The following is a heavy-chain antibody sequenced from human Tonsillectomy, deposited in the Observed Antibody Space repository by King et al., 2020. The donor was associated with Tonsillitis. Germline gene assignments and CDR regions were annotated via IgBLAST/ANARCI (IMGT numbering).Heavy chain of an antibody. V-gene: IGHV4-59*01. CDR1: GGSISSYY. D-gene: IGHD6-19*01. Sequence: VQLQESGPGLVKPSETLSLTCTVSGGSISSYYWSWIRQPPGKGLEWIGYIYYSGSTNYNPSLKSRVTISVDTSKNQFSLKLSSVTAADTAVYYCARDGTSRSSGWRGFDYWGHGTLVTVSS. CDR3: ARDGTSRSSGWRGFDY. J-gene: IGHJ4*01. CDR2: IYYSGST.